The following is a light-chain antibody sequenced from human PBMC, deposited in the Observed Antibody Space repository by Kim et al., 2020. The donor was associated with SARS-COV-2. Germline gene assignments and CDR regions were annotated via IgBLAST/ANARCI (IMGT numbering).Light chain of an antibody. Sequence: LSPGERATLSCRASQDVSGYLAWYQQKPGQTPRLLIYDASNRATGIPARFSAGGSETHFTLTISSLEPEDFAIYYCQQRSQWPITFGQGTRLDIK. CDR2: DAS. J-gene: IGKJ5*01. V-gene: IGKV3-11*01. CDR3: QQRSQWPIT. CDR1: QDVSGY.